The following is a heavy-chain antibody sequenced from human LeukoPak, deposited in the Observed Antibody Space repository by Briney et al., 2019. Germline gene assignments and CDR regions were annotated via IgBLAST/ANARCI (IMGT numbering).Heavy chain of an antibody. Sequence: SGPTLVKPTQTLTLTCTFSGFSLSTSGVGVGWIRQPPGKALEWLALIYWNDDKRYSPSLKSRLTITKDTSKNQVVLTMTNMDPVDTATYYCARESYYDSSGYYLKVDYWGQGTLVTVSS. D-gene: IGHD3-22*01. CDR1: GFSLSTSGVG. V-gene: IGHV2-5*01. J-gene: IGHJ4*02. CDR3: ARESYYDSSGYYLKVDY. CDR2: IYWNDDK.